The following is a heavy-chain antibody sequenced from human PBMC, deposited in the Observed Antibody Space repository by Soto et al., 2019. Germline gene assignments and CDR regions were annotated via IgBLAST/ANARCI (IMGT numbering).Heavy chain of an antibody. CDR3: ARDRPGGMDV. J-gene: IGHJ6*02. V-gene: IGHV4-31*03. Sequence: LSLTCTVSGGSISSGGYYWSWIRQHPGKGLEWIGYIYYSGSTYYNPSLKSRVTISVDTSKNQFSLKLSSVTAADTAVYYCARDRPGGMDVWGQGTTVTVSS. CDR2: IYYSGST. CDR1: GGSISSGGYY.